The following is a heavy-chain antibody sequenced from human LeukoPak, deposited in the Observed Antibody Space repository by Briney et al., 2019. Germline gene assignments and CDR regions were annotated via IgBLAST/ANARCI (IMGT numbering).Heavy chain of an antibody. J-gene: IGHJ4*02. Sequence: GGSLRLPCAASGFTLSNYVMHWVRQAPGKGLEWVAVISYDGSNKYYSDSVKGRFTISRDNSKNTLYLQMDSLRAEDTAVYYCARDPGPLGYCSSTSCLNFDYWGQGTLVTVSS. D-gene: IGHD2-2*01. CDR1: GFTLSNYV. CDR3: ARDPGPLGYCSSTSCLNFDY. CDR2: ISYDGSNK. V-gene: IGHV3-30*19.